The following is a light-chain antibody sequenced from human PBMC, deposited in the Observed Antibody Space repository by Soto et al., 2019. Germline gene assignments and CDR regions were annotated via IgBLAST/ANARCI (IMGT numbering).Light chain of an antibody. J-gene: IGKJ4*01. Sequence: EIHMTQSPSALSTSVGDRVTITCRASQSISSYLNWYQQRPGKAPRLLIYVASNLQNGVPSRFSGSGSGTHVTLTLNSLQPEDSATYFCQQTSSSPVTFGGGTKVEIK. V-gene: IGKV1-39*01. CDR3: QQTSSSPVT. CDR2: VAS. CDR1: QSISSY.